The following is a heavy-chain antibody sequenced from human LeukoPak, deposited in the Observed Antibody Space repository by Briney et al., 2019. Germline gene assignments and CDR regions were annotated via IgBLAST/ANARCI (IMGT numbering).Heavy chain of an antibody. CDR1: GYTFTSYG. D-gene: IGHD2-2*01. J-gene: IGHJ6*03. V-gene: IGHV1-18*01. CDR2: ISAYNGNT. Sequence: ASVKVSCKASGYTFTSYGISWVRQAPGQGLEWMGWISAYNGNTSYAQKLQGRVTMTEDTSTDTAYMELSSLRSEDTAVYYCATAGVVAARGAYYMDVWGKGTTVTVSS. CDR3: ATAGVVAARGAYYMDV.